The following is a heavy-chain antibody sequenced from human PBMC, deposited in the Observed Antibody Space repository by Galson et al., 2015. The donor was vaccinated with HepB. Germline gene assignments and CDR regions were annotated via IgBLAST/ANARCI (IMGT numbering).Heavy chain of an antibody. V-gene: IGHV1-69*13. CDR2: IIPIFGTA. Sequence: SVKVSCKASGGTFSSYAISWVRQAPGQGLEWMGGIIPIFGTANYAQKFQGRVTITADESTSTAYMELSSLRSEDTAVYYCGSGQDGYNPTFDYWGQGTLVTVSS. CDR3: GSGQDGYNPTFDY. D-gene: IGHD5-24*01. CDR1: GGTFSSYA. J-gene: IGHJ4*02.